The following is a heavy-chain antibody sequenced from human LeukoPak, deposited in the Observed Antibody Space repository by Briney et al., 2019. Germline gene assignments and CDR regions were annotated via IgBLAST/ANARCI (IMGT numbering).Heavy chain of an antibody. D-gene: IGHD2/OR15-2a*01. V-gene: IGHV4-59*01. Sequence: PSETLSLTCTVSGGSISSYYWSWIRQPPGKGREWVGYIYYSGSTKYTPSLNSRVTISVDTSKNQFSMRLSSVTAADTAVYYWARALGDYYYCDYWGPGTLVTVSS. CDR1: GGSISSYY. CDR3: ARALGDYYYCDY. J-gene: IGHJ4*02. CDR2: IYYSGST.